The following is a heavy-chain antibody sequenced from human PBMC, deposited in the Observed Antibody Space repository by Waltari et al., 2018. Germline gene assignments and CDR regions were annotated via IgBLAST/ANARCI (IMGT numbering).Heavy chain of an antibody. D-gene: IGHD6-13*01. CDR2: INAGSGDT. CDR1: GYTFTSYA. Sequence: VQLVQSGAEVKRPGASLKVSCKASGYTFTSYAMHWVRQVPGQGLDWMGWINAGSGDTKNSPKFQARVTITRDTPASTAYMELSSLTSEDTAVYYCARVKGYSSNWYYFDYWGQGTLVTVSA. J-gene: IGHJ4*02. V-gene: IGHV1-3*01. CDR3: ARVKGYSSNWYYFDY.